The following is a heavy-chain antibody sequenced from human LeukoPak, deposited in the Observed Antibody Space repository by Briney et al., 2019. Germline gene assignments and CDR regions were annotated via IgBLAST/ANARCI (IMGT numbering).Heavy chain of an antibody. CDR2: ISWNSGSI. Sequence: PGGSLRLSCAASGFTFDDYAMHWVRQAPGKGLEWVSGISWNSGSIGYADSVKGRFTISRDNAKNSLYLQMNSLRAEDTALYYCAKDIGRGYPWAYGMDVWGQGTTVTVSS. CDR1: GFTFDDYA. D-gene: IGHD3-22*01. CDR3: AKDIGRGYPWAYGMDV. V-gene: IGHV3-9*01. J-gene: IGHJ6*02.